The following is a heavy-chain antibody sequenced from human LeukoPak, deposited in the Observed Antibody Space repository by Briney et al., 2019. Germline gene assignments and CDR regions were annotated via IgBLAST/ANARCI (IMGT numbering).Heavy chain of an antibody. D-gene: IGHD4-17*01. V-gene: IGHV2-5*02. CDR1: GSSLSSSGVG. CDR2: IYWDDDK. Sequence: ESGPTLVNPTQTLTLTCTFSGSSLSSSGVGVGWIRQPPGKALEWLALIYWDDDKRYSPSLKSRLTITKDTSKNQVVLTLTNMDPVDTGTYYCAHSGTVTSPHDAFDVWGQGTMVTVSS. CDR3: AHSGTVTSPHDAFDV. J-gene: IGHJ3*01.